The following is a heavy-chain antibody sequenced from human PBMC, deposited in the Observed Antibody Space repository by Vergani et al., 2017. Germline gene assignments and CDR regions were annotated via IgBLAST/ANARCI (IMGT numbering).Heavy chain of an antibody. CDR2: INHSGST. J-gene: IGHJ4*02. Sequence: QVQLQQWGAGLLKPSETLSLTCAVYGGSFSGYYWSWIRQPPGKGLEWIGEINHSGSTNYNPSLKSRVTISVDTSKNQFSLKLSSVTAADTAVYYCARALYCSGGSCYSGAIDYWGQGTLVTVSS. D-gene: IGHD2-15*01. CDR1: GGSFSGYY. CDR3: ARALYCSGGSCYSGAIDY. V-gene: IGHV4-34*01.